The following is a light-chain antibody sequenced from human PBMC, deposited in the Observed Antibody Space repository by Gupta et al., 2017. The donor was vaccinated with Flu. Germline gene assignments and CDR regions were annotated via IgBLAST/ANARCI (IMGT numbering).Light chain of an antibody. CDR3: PQYHSSPHT. J-gene: IGKJ4*01. V-gene: IGKV1-5*03. CDR2: PAS. Sequence: SVGYRVTITCRASHRVHSLLAWSPQKPGNAPDLLLYPASISVRGVPSRFSASGSGTGFTLTISSLQPDDFAPSYFPQYHSSPHTFGGRT. CDR1: HRVHSL.